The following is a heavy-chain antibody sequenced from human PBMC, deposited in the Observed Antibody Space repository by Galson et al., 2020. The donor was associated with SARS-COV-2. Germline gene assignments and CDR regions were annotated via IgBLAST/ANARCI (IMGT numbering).Heavy chain of an antibody. J-gene: IGHJ6*02. CDR3: ARDEGIRGYNYGRLDYCMDG. Sequence: GESLKISCAASGFPFSTYSMNWVRLAPGKGLEWVSSISTSSSYTYYVDSVKGRFSISRDNPRNSLYLQMNSLRAEDTAVYYCARDEGIRGYNYGRLDYCMDGWGQGTTVTVSS. CDR1: GFPFSTYS. CDR2: ISTSSSYT. D-gene: IGHD5-18*01. V-gene: IGHV3-21*01.